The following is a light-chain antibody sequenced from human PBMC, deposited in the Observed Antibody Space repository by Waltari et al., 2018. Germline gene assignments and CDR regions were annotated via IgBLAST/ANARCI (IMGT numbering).Light chain of an antibody. J-gene: IGKJ1*01. V-gene: IGKV4-1*01. CDR3: QQYYTTPWT. Sequence: DIVMTPSPESLAVSLGERATINCKSKPSVLYSSNNNNYLAWYQQKPRQPPNLLIYWASTRESGVPDRFSGSGSETDFTLAISSLQAEDVAVYYCQQYYTTPWTFGQGTKVEI. CDR2: WAS. CDR1: PSVLYSSNNNNY.